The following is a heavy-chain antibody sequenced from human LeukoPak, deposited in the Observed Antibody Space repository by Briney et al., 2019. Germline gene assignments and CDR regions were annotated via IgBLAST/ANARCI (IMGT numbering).Heavy chain of an antibody. J-gene: IGHJ4*02. CDR1: AGTFTSYA. CDR3: ARDGSPSITFGGVIAPHFDY. V-gene: IGHV1-69*05. Sequence: ASVTVSCTASAGTFTSYAISWVRQAPGQGLEWMGGIIPIFGRANYAQKFQGRVTITTDESKSTAYMELSRLRSEATAVYYCARDGSPSITFGGVIAPHFDYWGQGTLVTVSS. D-gene: IGHD3-16*02. CDR2: IIPIFGRA.